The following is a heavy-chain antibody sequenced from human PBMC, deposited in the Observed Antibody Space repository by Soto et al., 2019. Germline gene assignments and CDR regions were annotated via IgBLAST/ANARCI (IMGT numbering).Heavy chain of an antibody. Sequence: QVQLVQSGAEEKKPGASVKVSCKASGYTFTSYAMHWVRQAPGQRLEWMGWINAGNGNTKYSQKFQGRVTITRDXXAXTXXMELSSLRSEDTAVYYCARDELGYCSGGSCYWFDPWGQGTLVTVSS. V-gene: IGHV1-3*05. D-gene: IGHD2-15*01. CDR1: GYTFTSYA. CDR3: ARDELGYCSGGSCYWFDP. CDR2: INAGNGNT. J-gene: IGHJ5*02.